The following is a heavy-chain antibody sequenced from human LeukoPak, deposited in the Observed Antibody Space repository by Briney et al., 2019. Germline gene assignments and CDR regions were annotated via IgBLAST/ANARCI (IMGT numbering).Heavy chain of an antibody. D-gene: IGHD3-10*01. V-gene: IGHV1-8*01. CDR2: MNPNSGNT. CDR3: ARGAGVRGVITNY. CDR1: GYTFTSYA. J-gene: IGHJ4*02. Sequence: RGASVKVSCKASGYTFTSYAINWVRQATGQGREGMGWMNPNSGNTGYAPKFQGRGTMTRKHSISTAYMELSRLRSEDTAVYYFARGAGVRGVITNYWGQGNLVTVSS.